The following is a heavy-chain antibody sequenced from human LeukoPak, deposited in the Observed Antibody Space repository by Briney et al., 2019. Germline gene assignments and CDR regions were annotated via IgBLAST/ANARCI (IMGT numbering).Heavy chain of an antibody. CDR2: IYYSGST. CDR3: ARVTGYRIEDYFDY. J-gene: IGHJ4*02. D-gene: IGHD6-13*01. Sequence: NASETLSLTCTVSGDSISSSSSYWGWIRQPPGKGLEWIGSIYYSGSTYYNTSLKSRVTISVETSKNEFSLKLRSVTAADTAVYYCARVTGYRIEDYFDYWGQGTLVTVSS. V-gene: IGHV4-39*07. CDR1: GDSISSSSSY.